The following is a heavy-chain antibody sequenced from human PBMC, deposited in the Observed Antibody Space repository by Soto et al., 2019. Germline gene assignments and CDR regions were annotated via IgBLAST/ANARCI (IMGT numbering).Heavy chain of an antibody. V-gene: IGHV1-2*04. CDR2: INPNSGGT. CDR1: GYTFTGYY. J-gene: IGHJ3*02. D-gene: IGHD1-1*01. CDR3: ARVRSPPLEALDSEEGAFDI. Sequence: ASVKVSCKASGYTFTGYYMHWVRQAPGQGLEWMGWINPNSGGTNYAQKFQGWVTMTRDTSISTAYMELSRLRSDDTAVYYCARVRSPPLEALDSEEGAFDIWGQGTMVTVSS.